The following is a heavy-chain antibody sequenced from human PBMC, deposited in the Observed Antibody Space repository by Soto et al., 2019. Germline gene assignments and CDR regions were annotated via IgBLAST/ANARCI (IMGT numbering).Heavy chain of an antibody. CDR2: ISGSGGST. CDR1: GFTFSSYA. Sequence: EVQLLESGGGLVQPGGSLRLSCAASGFTFSSYAVSWVRQAPGKGLEWVSAISGSGGSTYYADSVKGRFTISRDNSKNTLYLQMNSLRAEDTAVYYCAKDGFGVVVPAAVNWFDPWGQGTLVTVSS. CDR3: AKDGFGVVVPAAVNWFDP. D-gene: IGHD2-2*01. J-gene: IGHJ5*02. V-gene: IGHV3-23*01.